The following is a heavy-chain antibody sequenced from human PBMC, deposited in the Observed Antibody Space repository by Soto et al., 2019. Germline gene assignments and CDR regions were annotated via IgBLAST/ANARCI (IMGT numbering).Heavy chain of an antibody. V-gene: IGHV1-2*04. CDR3: ARQYLSGEDYYYGMDV. J-gene: IGHJ6*02. Sequence: ASVKVSCKASGYTFTGYYMHWVRQAPGQGLEWMGWINPNSGGTNYAQKFQGWVTMTRDTSISTAYMELSRLRSDDTAVYYCARQYLSGEDYYYGMDVWGQGTTVTVSS. CDR1: GYTFTGYY. D-gene: IGHD3-10*02. CDR2: INPNSGGT.